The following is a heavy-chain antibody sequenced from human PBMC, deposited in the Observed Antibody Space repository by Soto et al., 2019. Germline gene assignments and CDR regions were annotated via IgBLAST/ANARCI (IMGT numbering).Heavy chain of an antibody. CDR3: AKDRMSIVVSIDFDY. CDR2: ISGSGGST. D-gene: IGHD2-21*01. Sequence: EVQLLESGGGLVQPGGSLRLSCAASGFTFSSYAMSWVRQAPGKGLEWVSAISGSGGSTYYADSVKGRFTISRDNSKNTLYLQMNSLRAEHTAVYYCAKDRMSIVVSIDFDYWGQGTLVTVSS. V-gene: IGHV3-23*01. CDR1: GFTFSSYA. J-gene: IGHJ4*02.